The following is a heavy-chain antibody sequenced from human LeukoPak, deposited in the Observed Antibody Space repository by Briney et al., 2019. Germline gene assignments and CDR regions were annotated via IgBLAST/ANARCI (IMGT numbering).Heavy chain of an antibody. CDR3: ASLPYYYDSSGYSLDP. V-gene: IGHV1-69*05. CDR1: GGTFSSYA. Sequence: GASVKVSCKASGGTFSSYAISWVRQAPGQGLEWMGGIIPIFGTANYAQKFQGRVTMTRDTSISTAYMELSRLRSDDTAVYYCASLPYYYDSSGYSLDPWGQGTLVTVSS. CDR2: IIPIFGTA. D-gene: IGHD3-22*01. J-gene: IGHJ5*02.